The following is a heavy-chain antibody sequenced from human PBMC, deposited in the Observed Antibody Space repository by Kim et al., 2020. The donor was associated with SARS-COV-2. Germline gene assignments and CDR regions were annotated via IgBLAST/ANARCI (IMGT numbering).Heavy chain of an antibody. CDR1: GFTFTGHA. V-gene: IGHV3-23*01. CDR2: IDGSDGTT. Sequence: GGSLRLSCTTSGFTFTGHAMSWVRQAPGKGLEWLSSIDGSDGTTYYVDSVKGRFSIYRDDSKNTLYLQMSALRADDTAAYYCLKGGWGWIWDYWGQGTLVTVSS. J-gene: IGHJ4*02. D-gene: IGHD2-21*01. CDR3: LKGGWGWIWDY.